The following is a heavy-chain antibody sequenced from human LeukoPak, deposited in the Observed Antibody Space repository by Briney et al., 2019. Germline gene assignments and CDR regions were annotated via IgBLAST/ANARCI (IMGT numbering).Heavy chain of an antibody. V-gene: IGHV3-30*03. D-gene: IGHD3/OR15-3a*01. Sequence: GGSLRLSCAASGFTFSNYSMNWVRQAPGKGLEWVAVISYDGSNKYYADSLKGRFTISRDNSKNTLYLQTNSLRADDTAVYYCAGDSGFSGTQRGEYWGQGTLVTVSS. CDR3: AGDSGFSGTQRGEY. J-gene: IGHJ4*02. CDR1: GFTFSNYS. CDR2: ISYDGSNK.